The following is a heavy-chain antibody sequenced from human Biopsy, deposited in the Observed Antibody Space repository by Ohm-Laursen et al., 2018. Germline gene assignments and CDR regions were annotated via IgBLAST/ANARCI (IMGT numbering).Heavy chain of an antibody. D-gene: IGHD3-22*01. CDR2: IFYSANT. V-gene: IGHV4-34*12. J-gene: IGHJ5*02. CDR3: ARDYDTSGYYYVS. CDR1: GESFSGYY. Sequence: GTLSLTCAVYGESFSGYYWNWIRHHPGKGLEWIGNIFYSANTYYNPSLKSRVTISVDTSKNQFSLKLNSVTAADTAVYYCARDYDTSGYYYVSWGQGTLVTVS.